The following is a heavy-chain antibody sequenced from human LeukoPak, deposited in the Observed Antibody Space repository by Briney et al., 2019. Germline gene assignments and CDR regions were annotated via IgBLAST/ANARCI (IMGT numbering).Heavy chain of an antibody. CDR2: TRSDGSDK. J-gene: IGHJ4*02. V-gene: IGHV3-30*02. CDR3: AKYGASTTRGY. Sequence: GGSLRLSCAASDFNFSSHGMHWVRQAPGKGLEWVAFTRSDGSDKYYAASVKGRFTISRDNSKNTLYLHMNSLRAEDTAIYYCAKYGASTTRGYWGQGTLATVSS. CDR1: DFNFSSHG. D-gene: IGHD2/OR15-2a*01.